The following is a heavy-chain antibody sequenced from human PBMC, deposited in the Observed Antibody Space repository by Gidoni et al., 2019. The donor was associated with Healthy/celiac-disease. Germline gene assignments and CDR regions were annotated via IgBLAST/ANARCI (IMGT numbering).Heavy chain of an antibody. CDR2: INSDGSST. J-gene: IGHJ6*02. V-gene: IGHV3-74*01. Sequence: EVQLVESGGGLVQPGESLRLSCAASGFTFSNYWMHWVRQAPGKGLVWVSRINSDGSSTTYADSVKGRFTISRDNAKNTLYLQMSSLRAEDTAVYYCANWGSSSDYYFYGMDVWGPGTTVTVSS. CDR1: GFTFSNYW. D-gene: IGHD6-6*01. CDR3: ANWGSSSDYYFYGMDV.